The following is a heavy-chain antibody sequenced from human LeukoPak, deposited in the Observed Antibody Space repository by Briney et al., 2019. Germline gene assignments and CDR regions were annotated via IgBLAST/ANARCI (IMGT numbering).Heavy chain of an antibody. CDR3: ARALSPGHIDWGY. CDR1: GGSISSGDYY. CDR2: IYYSGST. J-gene: IGHJ4*02. Sequence: SSETLSLTCTVSGGSISSGDYYWSWIRQPPGKGLEWIGYIYYSGSTYYNPSLKSRVTISVDTSKNQFSLKLSSVTAADTAVYYCARALSPGHIDWGYWGQGTLVTVSS. D-gene: IGHD7-27*01. V-gene: IGHV4-30-4*01.